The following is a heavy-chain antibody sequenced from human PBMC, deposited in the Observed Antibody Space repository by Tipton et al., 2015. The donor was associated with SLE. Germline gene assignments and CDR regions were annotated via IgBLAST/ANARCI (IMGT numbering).Heavy chain of an antibody. J-gene: IGHJ4*02. CDR1: GYSISSGFY. Sequence: LRLSCAVSGYSISSGFYWGWIRQPPGKGLEWIGSMYHSGNTYYNPSLRSRVTISIDTSKNNFSLKMTAVTAADTAVYYCARLSTDYADRSGYGYFDHWGQGTLVTVSS. CDR2: MYHSGNT. CDR3: ARLSTDYADRSGYGYFDH. V-gene: IGHV4-38-2*01. D-gene: IGHD3-22*01.